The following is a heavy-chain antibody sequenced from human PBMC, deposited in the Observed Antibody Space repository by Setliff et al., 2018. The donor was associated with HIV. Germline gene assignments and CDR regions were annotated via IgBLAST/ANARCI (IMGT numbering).Heavy chain of an antibody. J-gene: IGHJ4*02. V-gene: IGHV1-69*10. Sequence: GASVKVSCKASGGSFNTYGIHWVRQAPGQGLEWMGGIIPIASVPNYSQKFQDRLTITADESTTTVYMDMSSLRSEDTAQYYCARGPLYGYDRGYFDYWGQGTLVTVLL. CDR1: GGSFNTYG. D-gene: IGHD5-12*01. CDR3: ARGPLYGYDRGYFDY. CDR2: IIPIASVP.